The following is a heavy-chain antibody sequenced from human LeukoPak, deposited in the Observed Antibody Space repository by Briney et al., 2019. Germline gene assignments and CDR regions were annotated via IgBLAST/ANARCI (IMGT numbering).Heavy chain of an antibody. CDR2: IYTSGST. CDR1: GGSISSYY. J-gene: IGHJ3*02. Sequence: SETLSLTCTVSGGSISSYYWSWIRQPAGKGLEWIGRIYTSGSTNYNPSLKSRVTMSVDTSKNQFSLKLTSVTAADTAVYYCARHLRITGTYAFDIWGQGTMVTVSS. V-gene: IGHV4-4*07. CDR3: ARHLRITGTYAFDI. D-gene: IGHD1-20*01.